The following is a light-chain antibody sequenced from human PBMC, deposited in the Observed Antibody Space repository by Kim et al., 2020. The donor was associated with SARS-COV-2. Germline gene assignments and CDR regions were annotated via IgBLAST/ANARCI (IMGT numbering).Light chain of an antibody. J-gene: IGLJ1*01. Sequence: SYELTQPSSVSVSPGQTARITCSGDVVAKKYVRWFQQKPGQAPVLVIYKDTERPSGIPERFSGSSSGTAVTLTISGAQVEDEADYYCYSAADNNLVFGSGTKVTVL. CDR2: KDT. CDR1: VVAKKY. CDR3: YSAADNNLV. V-gene: IGLV3-27*01.